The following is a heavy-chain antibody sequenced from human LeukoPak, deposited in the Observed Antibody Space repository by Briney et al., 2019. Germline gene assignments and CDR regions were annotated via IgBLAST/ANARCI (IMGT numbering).Heavy chain of an antibody. CDR1: GFTVSSNY. D-gene: IGHD6-19*01. V-gene: IGHV3-21*04. Sequence: GGSLRLSCAASGFTVSSNYMSWVRQAPGKGLEWVSSISSSSSYIYYADSVKGRFTISRDNAKNSLYLQMNSLRAEDTALYYCAKGDSHGFMDSSGWYVSFWGQGTLVTVSS. J-gene: IGHJ4*02. CDR3: AKGDSHGFMDSSGWYVSF. CDR2: ISSSSSYI.